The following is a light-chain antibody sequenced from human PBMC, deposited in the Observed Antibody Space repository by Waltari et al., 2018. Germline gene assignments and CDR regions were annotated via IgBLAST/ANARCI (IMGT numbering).Light chain of an antibody. Sequence: QSALTQPASVSGSPGQSITIPCTGSNNDIGTYNLVSWYLQHPGKAPKLIIFEVTERPSGVSTRFSGSKSVTTASLTISGLQAEDEAVYYCFSYAGSGYVFGSGTKVTVL. CDR1: NNDIGTYNL. J-gene: IGLJ1*01. CDR2: EVT. CDR3: FSYAGSGYV. V-gene: IGLV2-23*02.